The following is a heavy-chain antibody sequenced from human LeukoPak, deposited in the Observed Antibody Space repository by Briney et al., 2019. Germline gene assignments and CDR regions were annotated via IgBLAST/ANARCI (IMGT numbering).Heavy chain of an antibody. D-gene: IGHD5-12*01. J-gene: IGHJ6*03. CDR1: GYTFISYS. V-gene: IGHV1-69*05. Sequence: GASVKVSCKASGYTFISYSFSWERQAPGQGLEWMGGIIPIFGTANYAQKFQGRVTITTDESTSTAYMELSSLRSEDTAVYYCARAGGGYDSYYYYYYMDVWGKGTTVTVSS. CDR2: IIPIFGTA. CDR3: ARAGGGYDSYYYYYYMDV.